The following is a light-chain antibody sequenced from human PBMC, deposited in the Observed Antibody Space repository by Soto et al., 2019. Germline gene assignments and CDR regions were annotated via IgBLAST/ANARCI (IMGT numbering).Light chain of an antibody. CDR1: QSFSSY. J-gene: IGKJ1*01. Sequence: DIQMTQSPSSLSASVGDRVTITCRASQSFSSYLNWYQQKPGKAPKLLIYAASSWQSGVPSRFSGSGSGTDFTLTISSLQPEDFATYYCQHSYRTPWTFGKGNTLEIK. V-gene: IGKV1-39*01. CDR3: QHSYRTPWT. CDR2: AAS.